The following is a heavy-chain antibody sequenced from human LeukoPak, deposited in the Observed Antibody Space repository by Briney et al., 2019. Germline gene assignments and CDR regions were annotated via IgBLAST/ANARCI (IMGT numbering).Heavy chain of an antibody. CDR2: IWYDGSNK. D-gene: IGHD2-15*01. CDR3: ARDGVVVAASYYYYYGMDV. V-gene: IGHV3-33*01. J-gene: IGHJ6*02. CDR1: GFTFSSYG. Sequence: GGSLRLSCAASGFTFSSYGMHWVRQAPGKGLEWVAVIWYDGSNKYYADSVKGRFTISRDNSKNTLYLQMNSLRAEDTAVYYCARDGVVVAASYYYYYGMDVWGQGTTVTVSS.